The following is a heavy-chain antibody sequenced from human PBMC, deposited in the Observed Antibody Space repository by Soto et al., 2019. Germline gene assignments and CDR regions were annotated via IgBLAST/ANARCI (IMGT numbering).Heavy chain of an antibody. J-gene: IGHJ6*02. CDR2: ISAYNGNT. CDR3: ARDTAAALYGMDV. Sequence: ASVKVSCKASGYSFTSYGISWVRQAPGQGLEWMGWISAYNGNTNYAQKLQGRVTMTTDTSTSTAYMGLRSLRSDDTAVYYCARDTAAALYGMDVWGQGTTVTVSS. V-gene: IGHV1-18*01. D-gene: IGHD6-13*01. CDR1: GYSFTSYG.